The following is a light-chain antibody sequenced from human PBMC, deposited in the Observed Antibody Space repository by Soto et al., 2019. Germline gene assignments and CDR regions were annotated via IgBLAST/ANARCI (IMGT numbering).Light chain of an antibody. V-gene: IGKV3-20*01. Sequence: EIVLTQSPGTLSLSPGERATLSCRASQSVSSTYLAWYQQKPGQAPRLLIYGASSRATGIPDRFIGSGSGTDLTLPISRLEPEDFAVYYCQQYGSSPPITFGQGTRLEIK. J-gene: IGKJ5*01. CDR2: GAS. CDR3: QQYGSSPPIT. CDR1: QSVSSTY.